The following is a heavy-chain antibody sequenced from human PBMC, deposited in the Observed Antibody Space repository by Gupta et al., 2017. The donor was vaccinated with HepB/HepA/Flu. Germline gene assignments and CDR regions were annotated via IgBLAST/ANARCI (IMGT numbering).Heavy chain of an antibody. Sequence: EVHLLESGGGLVQPGGGSRSLSCVASGFTVSNYAMSWVRQAPGKGLEWVSVISGSGADTYDADSVKGRFTFSRDNSKSTLFLQMNNLRVDDTAVYYCARVGSSWSIFDYWGQGTLVTVSS. CDR2: ISGSGADT. D-gene: IGHD6-13*01. CDR3: ARVGSSWSIFDY. V-gene: IGHV3-23*01. CDR1: GFTVSNYA. J-gene: IGHJ4*02.